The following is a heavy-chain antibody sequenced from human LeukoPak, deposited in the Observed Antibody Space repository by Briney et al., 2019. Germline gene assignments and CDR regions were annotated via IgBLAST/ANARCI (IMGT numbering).Heavy chain of an antibody. V-gene: IGHV1-18*01. D-gene: IGHD6-19*01. Sequence: ASVKVSCKASGYTFTSYGISWVRQAPGQGLEWMGWISAYHGNTNYAQKLQGRVTMTTDTSTSTAYMELRSLRSDDTAVYYCARASSGWPSAGWFDPWGQGTLVTVSS. CDR2: ISAYHGNT. J-gene: IGHJ5*02. CDR3: ARASSGWPSAGWFDP. CDR1: GYTFTSYG.